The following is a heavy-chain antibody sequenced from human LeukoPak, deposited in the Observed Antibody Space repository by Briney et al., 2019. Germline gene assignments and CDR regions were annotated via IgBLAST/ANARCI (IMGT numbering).Heavy chain of an antibody. CDR3: ARGMATIWSFAAFDI. CDR1: GFTFSSYS. Sequence: GGSLRLSCAASGFTFSSYSMNWVRQAPGKGLEWVSSISSSSSYIYYADSVKGRFTISRDNAKKSLYLQMNSLRVEDTAVYYCARGMATIWSFAAFDIWGQGTMVTVSS. D-gene: IGHD5-24*01. J-gene: IGHJ3*02. CDR2: ISSSSSYI. V-gene: IGHV3-21*01.